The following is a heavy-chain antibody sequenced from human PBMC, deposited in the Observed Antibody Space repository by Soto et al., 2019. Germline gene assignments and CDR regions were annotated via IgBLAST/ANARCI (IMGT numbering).Heavy chain of an antibody. V-gene: IGHV4-31*03. CDR1: GGSISSGGYY. J-gene: IGHJ3*02. D-gene: IGHD3-16*01. CDR3: ARGRKGNIMITFGGAHDAFDI. Sequence: QVQLQESGPGLVKPSQTLSLTCTVSGGSISSGGYYWSWIRQHPGKGLEWIGYIYYSGSTYYNPSLKSRVTISVDTSKNQFSLKLSSVTAADTAVYYCARGRKGNIMITFGGAHDAFDIWGQGTMVTVSS. CDR2: IYYSGST.